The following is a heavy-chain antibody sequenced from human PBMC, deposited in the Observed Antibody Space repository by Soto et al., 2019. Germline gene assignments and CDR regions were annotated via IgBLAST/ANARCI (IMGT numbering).Heavy chain of an antibody. CDR2: INPNSGGT. D-gene: IGHD3-10*01. J-gene: IGHJ6*02. V-gene: IGHV1-2*02. CDR1: GYTFTGYY. Sequence: QVQLVQSGAEVKKPGASVKVSCKASGYTFTGYYMHWVRQAPGQGLEWMGWINPNSGGTNYAQKFQGRVTKTGDTSISTACMELSRLRSDDTAVYYCARDSPGGYYGMDVWGQGTTVTVSS. CDR3: ARDSPGGYYGMDV.